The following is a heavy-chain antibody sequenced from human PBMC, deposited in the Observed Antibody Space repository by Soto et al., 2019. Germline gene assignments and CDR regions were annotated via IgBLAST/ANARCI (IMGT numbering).Heavy chain of an antibody. CDR1: GFTFNTYA. D-gene: IGHD1-26*01. V-gene: IGHV3-23*01. J-gene: IGHJ6*02. CDR2: ISGGGEST. CDR3: ASDLVGASDSYGLDV. Sequence: AGGSLRLSCGASGFTFNTYAMSWVRQAPGKGLEWVSTISGGGESTYYADSVRGRFIISRDNSKNRLYLQMNSLRAEDTAVYYCASDLVGASDSYGLDVWGQGTPVTVSS.